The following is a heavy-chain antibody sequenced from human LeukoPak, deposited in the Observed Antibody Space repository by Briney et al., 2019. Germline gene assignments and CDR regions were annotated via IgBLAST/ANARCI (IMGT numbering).Heavy chain of an antibody. V-gene: IGHV4-59*01. D-gene: IGHD6-6*01. CDR2: IYYTGST. Sequence: PSETLSLTCTVSGGSISSYYWSWIRQPPGKGLEWIGYIYYTGSTNHTPSLTSRVNISVATSKNQFSLNLTSVTAADTAVYYCARWGSIAVARFDYWGQGTLVTVSS. CDR3: ARWGSIAVARFDY. CDR1: GGSISSYY. J-gene: IGHJ4*02.